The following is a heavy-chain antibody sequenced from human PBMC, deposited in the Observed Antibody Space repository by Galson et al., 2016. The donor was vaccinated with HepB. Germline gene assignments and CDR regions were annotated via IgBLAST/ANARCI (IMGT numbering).Heavy chain of an antibody. CDR1: GFTFTDYW. CDR2: VNRDGSGT. D-gene: IGHD6-19*01. J-gene: IGHJ3*02. V-gene: IGHV3-7*01. Sequence: SLRLSCAASGFTFTDYWMVWVRQAPGKGLEYVANVNRDGSGTHYMDSAKGRFTISRDNARNSEALQINSLRPEDTGLYYCLSGYTSGIWGQGTMVTVSS. CDR3: LSGYTSGI.